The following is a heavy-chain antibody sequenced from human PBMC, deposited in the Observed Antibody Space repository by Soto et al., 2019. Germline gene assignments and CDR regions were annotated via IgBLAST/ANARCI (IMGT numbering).Heavy chain of an antibody. CDR1: GYSFTSYG. J-gene: IGHJ5*02. CDR2: ISAYNGNT. V-gene: IGHV1-18*04. D-gene: IGHD4-4*01. CDR3: ARDSGDYSNTNWFDP. Sequence: PGESLKISSKGSGYSFTSYGISWVRQAPGQGLEWMGWISAYNGNTNYAQKLQGRVTMTTDTSTSTAYMELRSLRSDDTAVYYCARDSGDYSNTNWFDPWGQGTLVTVSS.